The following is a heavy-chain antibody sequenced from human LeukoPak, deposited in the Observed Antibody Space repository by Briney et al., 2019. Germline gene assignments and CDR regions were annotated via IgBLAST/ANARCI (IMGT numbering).Heavy chain of an antibody. Sequence: GGSLRLSCAASGFTFSSYGMHWVRQAPGKGLEWVAFIRYDGSKKYYADSVKGRFTISRDNSKNTLYLQMNSLRAEDTAVYYCAREADSYYYDSSGYYGYWGQGTLVTVSS. V-gene: IGHV3-30*02. CDR3: AREADSYYYDSSGYYGY. CDR1: GFTFSSYG. J-gene: IGHJ4*02. D-gene: IGHD3-22*01. CDR2: IRYDGSKK.